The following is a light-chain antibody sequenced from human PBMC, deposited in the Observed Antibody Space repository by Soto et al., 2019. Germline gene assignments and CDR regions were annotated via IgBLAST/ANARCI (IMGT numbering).Light chain of an antibody. J-gene: IGLJ2*01. CDR1: NSNIGKNY. Sequence: QSVLTQPPSASRTPGQRVTVSCSGSNSNIGKNYVGWYQQLPGTTPRLLIYSNEQRPSGVPDRFSGPKSGTSASLAISGLQSEDEGDYYCAVWDDSLNGVFFGGGTQLTVL. CDR3: AVWDDSLNGVF. V-gene: IGLV1-44*01. CDR2: SNE.